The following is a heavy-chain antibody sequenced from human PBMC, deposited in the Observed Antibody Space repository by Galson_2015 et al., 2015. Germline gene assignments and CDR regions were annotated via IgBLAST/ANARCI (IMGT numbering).Heavy chain of an antibody. CDR3: ARLGIAAAGGGYFDY. CDR1: GYTFTSYY. D-gene: IGHD6-13*01. Sequence: SVKVSCKASGYTFTSYYMHWVRRAPGQGLEWMGIINPSGGSTSYAQKFQGRVTMTRDTSTSTVYMELSSLRSEDTAVYYCARLGIAAAGGGYFDYWGQGTLVTVSS. V-gene: IGHV1-46*01. J-gene: IGHJ4*02. CDR2: INPSGGST.